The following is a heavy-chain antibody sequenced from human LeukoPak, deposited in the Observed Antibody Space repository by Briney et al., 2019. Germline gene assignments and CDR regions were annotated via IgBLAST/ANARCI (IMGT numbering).Heavy chain of an antibody. J-gene: IGHJ4*02. D-gene: IGHD6-13*01. CDR3: ASNGVYLDY. Sequence: GGSLRLSCVVSGFTFSSYWMSWVRQAPGKGLEWVANIKPDGSEMYYVDSVKGRFTTSRDNAKNSLYLQMNSLRVEDTAVYYCASNGVYLDYWGQGTLVTVSS. CDR1: GFTFSSYW. V-gene: IGHV3-7*01. CDR2: IKPDGSEM.